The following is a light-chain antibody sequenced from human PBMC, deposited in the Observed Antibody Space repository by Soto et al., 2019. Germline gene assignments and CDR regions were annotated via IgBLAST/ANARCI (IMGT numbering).Light chain of an antibody. Sequence: GDRVPFPCRASQSIRSSLAWYQQKPGKAPKLLIYDASSLESGVPSRFSGTGSGTEFTLTITSLQPEDFAPYYCQQSGDTPPWTFGQGTKVDIK. J-gene: IGKJ1*01. V-gene: IGKV1-5*01. CDR3: QQSGDTPPWT. CDR1: QSIRSS. CDR2: DAS.